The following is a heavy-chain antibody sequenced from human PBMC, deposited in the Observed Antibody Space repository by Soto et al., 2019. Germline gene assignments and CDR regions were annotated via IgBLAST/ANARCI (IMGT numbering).Heavy chain of an antibody. CDR2: IKPDGSAT. CDR3: ARAGYCGPGCYYYFDY. CDR1: GFTFGSYW. D-gene: IGHD2-21*02. J-gene: IGHJ4*02. Sequence: EVQLVESGGGLVQPGGSLRLSCAVSGFTFGSYWMNWVRLIPGKGLEWVAYIKPDGSATYYVDSVKRRFTISRDNAKNSLYLQMNSLRVEDTSVYYCARAGYCGPGCYYYFDYWGQGTLVTVSS. V-gene: IGHV3-7*01.